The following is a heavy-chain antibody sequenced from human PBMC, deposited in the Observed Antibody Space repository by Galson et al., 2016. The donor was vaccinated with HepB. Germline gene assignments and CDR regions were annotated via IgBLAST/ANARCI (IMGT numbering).Heavy chain of an antibody. CDR1: GFSLSDSW. D-gene: IGHD2-8*01. CDR3: IREFGVPMDF. Sequence: SLRLSCAASGFSLSDSWMHWVRQAPGKGLVWVSRIEKDGSVINYGDSVKGRFTISRDNAENTLYLQMNNLRSDDTAVYYCIREFGVPMDFWGQGTLVTVSS. CDR2: IEKDGSVI. J-gene: IGHJ1*01. V-gene: IGHV3-74*01.